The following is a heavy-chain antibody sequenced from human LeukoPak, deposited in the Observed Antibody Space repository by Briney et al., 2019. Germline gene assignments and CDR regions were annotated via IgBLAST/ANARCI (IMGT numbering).Heavy chain of an antibody. Sequence: ASVKVSCKASGGTFSSYAISWVRQAPGQGLEWMGGIIPIFGTANYAQKFQGRVTITADESTSTAYMELSSLRSEDTAVYYCASVPYSSGWYAQLDYWGQGTLVTVSS. J-gene: IGHJ4*02. D-gene: IGHD6-19*01. V-gene: IGHV1-69*13. CDR3: ASVPYSSGWYAQLDY. CDR2: IIPIFGTA. CDR1: GGTFSSYA.